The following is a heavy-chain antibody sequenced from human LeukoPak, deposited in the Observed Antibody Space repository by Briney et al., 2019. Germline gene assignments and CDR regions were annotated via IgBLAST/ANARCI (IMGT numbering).Heavy chain of an antibody. CDR1: GFPFSSYS. Sequence: GGSLRLSCAVSGFPFSSYSMNWVRQAPGKGLEWISYISASGSNIYYLDAVKGRFTVSRDNAMNSLFLQMDRPRAEDTAIYYCVRVKGTYFDFWGQGTPVTVSS. D-gene: IGHD1-1*01. V-gene: IGHV3-48*01. J-gene: IGHJ4*02. CDR3: VRVKGTYFDF. CDR2: ISASGSNI.